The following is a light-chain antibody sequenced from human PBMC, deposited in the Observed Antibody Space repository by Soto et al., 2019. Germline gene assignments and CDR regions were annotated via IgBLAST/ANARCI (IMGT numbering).Light chain of an antibody. V-gene: IGKV1-39*01. CDR3: QQSYSTPFD. CDR1: QSISTY. J-gene: IGKJ3*01. CDR2: LAS. Sequence: DIQMTQSPSSLSASVGDRVTITCRASQSISTYLNWYQQKPGKVPRLLISLASNFRSGVPSRFSGSGTETDFPLTINNLQGEDFATDYCQQSYSTPFDVGPGTNVDIK.